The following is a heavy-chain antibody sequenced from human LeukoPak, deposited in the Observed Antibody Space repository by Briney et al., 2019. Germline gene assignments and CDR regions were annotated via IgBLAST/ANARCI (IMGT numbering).Heavy chain of an antibody. J-gene: IGHJ4*02. V-gene: IGHV4-34*01. CDR1: GGSFSGYY. Sequence: SSETLSLTCAVYGGSFSGYYWSWIRQPPGKGLEWIGEINHSGSTNYNPSLKSRVTISVDTSKNQFSLKLSSVTAADTAVYYCAGGPGYSSGWSRVFDYWGQGTLVTVSS. CDR2: INHSGST. D-gene: IGHD6-19*01. CDR3: AGGPGYSSGWSRVFDY.